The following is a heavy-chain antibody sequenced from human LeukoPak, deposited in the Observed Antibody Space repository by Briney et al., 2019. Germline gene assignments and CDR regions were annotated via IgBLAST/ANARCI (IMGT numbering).Heavy chain of an antibody. D-gene: IGHD3-10*01. Sequence: ASVKVSCKASGYSFTSYDINWVRQATGQGPEWIGWMNPSSGNTGYAQRFQGRVIMTRDTSTSTAYLELSSLTSDDTAVYYCAAHTYYYSSGSFGHWGQGTLVTVSS. CDR3: AAHTYYYSSGSFGH. CDR1: GYSFTSYD. CDR2: MNPSSGNT. V-gene: IGHV1-8*01. J-gene: IGHJ4*02.